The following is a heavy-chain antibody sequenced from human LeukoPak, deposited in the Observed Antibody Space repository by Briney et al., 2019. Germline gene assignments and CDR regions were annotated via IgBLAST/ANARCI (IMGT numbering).Heavy chain of an antibody. V-gene: IGHV4-59*01. D-gene: IGHD2-15*01. Sequence: KSSETLSLTCTVSGGSISSYYWSWIRQPPGKGLEWIGYIYYSGNSNYNPSLKSRVTISADTSKIEFSLKLSSVTAADTAIYYCATRSTGVAATFDSWGQGALVTVSS. CDR1: GGSISSYY. CDR3: ATRSTGVAATFDS. CDR2: IYYSGNS. J-gene: IGHJ4*02.